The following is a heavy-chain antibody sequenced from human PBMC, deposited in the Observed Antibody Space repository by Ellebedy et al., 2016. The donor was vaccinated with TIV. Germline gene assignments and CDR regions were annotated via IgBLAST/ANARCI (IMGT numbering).Heavy chain of an antibody. Sequence: GGSLRLXCAASGFTFSSYAMHWVRQAPGKGLEWVAVISYDGSNKYYADSVKGRFTISRDNSKNTLYLQMNSLRAEDTAVYYCARDWGPRIAAAGSFGYYYYGMDVWGQGTTVTVSS. CDR3: ARDWGPRIAAAGSFGYYYYGMDV. CDR1: GFTFSSYA. CDR2: ISYDGSNK. V-gene: IGHV3-30-3*01. D-gene: IGHD6-13*01. J-gene: IGHJ6*02.